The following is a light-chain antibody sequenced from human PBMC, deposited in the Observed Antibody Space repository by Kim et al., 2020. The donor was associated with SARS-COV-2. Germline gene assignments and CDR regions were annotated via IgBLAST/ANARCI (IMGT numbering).Light chain of an antibody. CDR1: QTSSTF. V-gene: IGKV1-39*01. CDR3: QQTYGSPPS. Sequence: SVGDRVTITCRASQTSSTFLNWYQQTPGKAPNLLIHAASKLQSGVPPRFSGSGSGTDFTLTISSLQPEDFTTYFCQQTYGSPPSFGQGTKLEI. J-gene: IGKJ2*01. CDR2: AAS.